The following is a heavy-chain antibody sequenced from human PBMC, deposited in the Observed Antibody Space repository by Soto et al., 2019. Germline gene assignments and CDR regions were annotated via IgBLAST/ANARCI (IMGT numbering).Heavy chain of an antibody. J-gene: IGHJ5*02. V-gene: IGHV4-4*02. CDR2: TYHSGTT. CDR3: AREVNSSPARGPNWFDP. CDR1: GDSINNSHW. D-gene: IGHD6-13*01. Sequence: QVQLQESGPGLVQPSGTLSLTCAVSGDSINNSHWWSWVRQTPGKGLTWIGETYHSGTTNYNPSLNTRVTISIDKSKNQFSLKMNSVTAADTAVYYCAREVNSSPARGPNWFDPWGQGTLVTVSS.